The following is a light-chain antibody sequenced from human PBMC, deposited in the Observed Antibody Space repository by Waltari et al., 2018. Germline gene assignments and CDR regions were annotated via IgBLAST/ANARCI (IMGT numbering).Light chain of an antibody. V-gene: IGKV1-39*01. CDR1: QPISNR. CDR3: QQSYTTPRTYKNPRT. J-gene: IGKJ1*01. CDR2: QTS. Sequence: DIQMTQSPSSLSASVGDRVSITCRASQPISNRLNSYQHKPGMAPRLLIYQTSTLETGVPSRFTGSGSGTDFTLPISNLQPEDFATYYCQQSYTTPRTYKNPRTFGQGTQVEVK.